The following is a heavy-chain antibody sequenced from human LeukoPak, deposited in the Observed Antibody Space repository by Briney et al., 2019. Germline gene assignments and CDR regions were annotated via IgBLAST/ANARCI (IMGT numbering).Heavy chain of an antibody. CDR2: ISSSSSTI. CDR1: GFTFSSYS. CDR3: ARDPIPGIAAAGYY. J-gene: IGHJ4*02. D-gene: IGHD6-13*01. Sequence: GGSLRLSCAASGFTFSSYSMNWVRQAPGKGLEWVSYISSSSSTIYYADSVKGRFTISRDNAKNSLYLQMNSLRAEDTAVYYCARDPIPGIAAAGYYWGQGTLVTVSS. V-gene: IGHV3-48*04.